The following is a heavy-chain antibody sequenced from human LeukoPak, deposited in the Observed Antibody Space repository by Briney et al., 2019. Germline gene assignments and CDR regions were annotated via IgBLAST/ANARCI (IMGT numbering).Heavy chain of an antibody. J-gene: IGHJ4*02. Sequence: ASVKVSCKASGYTFTDYYMHWVRQAPGQGLEWMGWINPNSGGTNYAQNFQGRVTMTRDTSISAAYMELSRLRSDDTAVYYCTRVYSGSLFDCWGQGTLVTVSS. CDR1: GYTFTDYY. CDR2: INPNSGGT. D-gene: IGHD1-26*01. CDR3: TRVYSGSLFDC. V-gene: IGHV1-2*02.